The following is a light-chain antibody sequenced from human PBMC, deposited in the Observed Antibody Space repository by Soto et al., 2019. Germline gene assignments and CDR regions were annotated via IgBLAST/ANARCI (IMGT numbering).Light chain of an antibody. Sequence: QSVLTQPPSASGSPGQAVTISCTGTSRDIGGYDFVSWYQVRPGEAPQLIIYNVNGRPSGVPRRFSGSKSGNTASLTVSGLQAVDEADYSCSSYSYTNSCVFGTGTKVTVL. J-gene: IGLJ1*01. CDR1: SRDIGGYDF. CDR2: NVN. CDR3: SSYSYTNSCV. V-gene: IGLV2-8*01.